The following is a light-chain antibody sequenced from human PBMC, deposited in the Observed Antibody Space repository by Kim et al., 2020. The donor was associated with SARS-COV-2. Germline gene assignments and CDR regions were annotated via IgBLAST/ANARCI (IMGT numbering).Light chain of an antibody. V-gene: IGLV1-44*01. Sequence: ELTQPPSASGTPGQRVTISCSGSSSNIGSNSVNWYQQFSGTAPKLLIYSNNQRPSGVPDRFSGSKSDTSASLAISGLQSEDEAGYYCAAWDDSLAWVFGGGTQLTVL. CDR2: SNN. J-gene: IGLJ3*02. CDR3: AAWDDSLAWV. CDR1: SSNIGSNS.